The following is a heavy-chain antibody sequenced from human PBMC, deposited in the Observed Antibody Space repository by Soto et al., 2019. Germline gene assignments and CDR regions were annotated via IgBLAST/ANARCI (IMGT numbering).Heavy chain of an antibody. V-gene: IGHV3-74*01. CDR1: GFTFSSYW. J-gene: IGHJ6*02. CDR3: ARTGLQIIQATSYYYGLDV. CDR2: INSDGSST. Sequence: GALRLSCAASGFTFSSYWMHWVRQAPGKGLVWVPRINSDGSSTSYADSVKGRFTISRDNAKNTLYLQMNNLRAEDTAVYYCARTGLQIIQATSYYYGLDVWGQATTVTVSS. D-gene: IGHD3-3*01.